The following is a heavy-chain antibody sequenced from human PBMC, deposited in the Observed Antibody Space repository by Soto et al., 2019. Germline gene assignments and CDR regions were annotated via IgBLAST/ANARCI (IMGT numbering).Heavy chain of an antibody. D-gene: IGHD2-21*01. CDR2: IWYDESHE. Sequence: QVQLVESGGGLVQPERSLRLSCAASGFTFRNHGMHWVRQAPGKGLEWVAVIWYDESHEFYADSVKGRFSISRDNAKNTLYLQMNSLRAEDTAMYSCAKDRSEFARWFDRWGQGTLVTVSS. CDR3: AKDRSEFARWFDR. V-gene: IGHV3-33*06. J-gene: IGHJ5*02. CDR1: GFTFRNHG.